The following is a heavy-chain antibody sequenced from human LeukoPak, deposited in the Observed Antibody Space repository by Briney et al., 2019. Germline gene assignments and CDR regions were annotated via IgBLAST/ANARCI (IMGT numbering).Heavy chain of an antibody. D-gene: IGHD1-26*01. CDR3: ARGRYSDSYLLDY. V-gene: IGHV3-21*01. J-gene: IGHJ4*02. Sequence: GGSLRLSCAASGFTFSSYSMSWLREGPGKGLEWVSSISSSSTYKYYAGSVNGRFTISRDNAKNSLYLQMNSLGAEDTALYYCARGRYSDSYLLDYWGQGTLVTVSS. CDR2: ISSSSTYK. CDR1: GFTFSSYS.